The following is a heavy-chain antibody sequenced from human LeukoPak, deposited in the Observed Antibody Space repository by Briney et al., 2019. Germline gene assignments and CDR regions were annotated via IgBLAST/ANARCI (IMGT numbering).Heavy chain of an antibody. D-gene: IGHD6-19*01. CDR3: ATPAVAGQGFDY. CDR1: GYTLTELS. J-gene: IGHJ4*02. Sequence: ASVKVSCKVSGYTLTELSMHWVRQAPGKGLEWMGGFDPEDGETIYAQKFQGRVTMTEDTSTDTAYMELSSLRSEDTAVYYCATPAVAGQGFDYWGQGTLVTVSS. CDR2: FDPEDGET. V-gene: IGHV1-24*01.